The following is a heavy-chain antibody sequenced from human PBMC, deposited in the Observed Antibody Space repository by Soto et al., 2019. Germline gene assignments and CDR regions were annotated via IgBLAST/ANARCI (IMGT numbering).Heavy chain of an antibody. CDR3: ARDSGAKLSSS. CDR2: IVPIYRTA. D-gene: IGHD6-13*01. Sequence: QVRLVQSGAEVREPGSSLKVSCKASGGTFSSYRFNWVRQARGQGLEWLGGIVPIYRTADYAQKFQGRVTITADESTRTVYMELSSLKSQDTALYYCARDSGAKLSSSWGQGTLVTVSS. V-gene: IGHV1-69*01. J-gene: IGHJ4*02. CDR1: GGTFSSYR.